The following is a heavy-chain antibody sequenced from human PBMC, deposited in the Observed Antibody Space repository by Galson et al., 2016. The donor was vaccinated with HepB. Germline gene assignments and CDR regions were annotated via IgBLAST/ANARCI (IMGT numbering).Heavy chain of an antibody. D-gene: IGHD1-7*01. V-gene: IGHV5-51*01. CDR1: GYSFTTYW. CDR2: IYPGDSDA. Sequence: QSGAEVKKPGESLKISCKGSGYSFTTYWIGWVRQKPGKGLEWMGVIYPGDSDARYSPSFQGQVTISADRSINTAYLQWSSLKASDNAMYYCARQGGTTYLYDGFGVDYWGQGTLVTVSS. CDR3: ARQGGTTYLYDGFGVDY. J-gene: IGHJ4*02.